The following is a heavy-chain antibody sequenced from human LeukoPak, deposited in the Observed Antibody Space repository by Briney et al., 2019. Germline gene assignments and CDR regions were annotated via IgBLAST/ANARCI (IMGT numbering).Heavy chain of an antibody. V-gene: IGHV3-23*01. CDR2: ISGSGDTT. CDR3: AKDQTPYY. J-gene: IGHJ4*02. Sequence: GGSLRRSGAASGFTCSSYTMTWVRQAPGEGLEWVSGISGSGDTTYYAGSGKGRFTISRDNSKNTLYLQMNSLRAQDTAVSFCAKDQTPYYWGQGTLVTVSS. CDR1: GFTCSSYT.